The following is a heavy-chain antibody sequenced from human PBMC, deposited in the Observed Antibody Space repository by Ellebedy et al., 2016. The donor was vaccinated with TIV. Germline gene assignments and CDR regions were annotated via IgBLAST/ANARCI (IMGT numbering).Heavy chain of an antibody. V-gene: IGHV1-2*02. Sequence: ASVKVSCKASGYTFTGYYMHWVRQAPGQGLEWLGWINPNSSATKFAQKFQGRVTMTRDTSISAAYMELSRLTSADTAVYYCARGYVVADFDYWGLGTLVTVSS. CDR3: ARGYVVADFDY. CDR1: GYTFTGYY. J-gene: IGHJ4*02. D-gene: IGHD3-16*01. CDR2: INPNSSAT.